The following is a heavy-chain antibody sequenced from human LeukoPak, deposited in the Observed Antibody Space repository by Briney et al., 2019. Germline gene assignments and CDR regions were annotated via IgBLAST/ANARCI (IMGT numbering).Heavy chain of an antibody. D-gene: IGHD4-17*01. Sequence: SETLSFTCAVYGGSFSGYYWSWIRQPPGKGLEWIGEINHSGSTNYNPSLKSRVTISVDTSKNQFSLKLSSVTAADTAVYYCARAFSYGDYDDFDYWGQGTLVTVSS. CDR1: GGSFSGYY. J-gene: IGHJ4*02. CDR2: INHSGST. V-gene: IGHV4-34*01. CDR3: ARAFSYGDYDDFDY.